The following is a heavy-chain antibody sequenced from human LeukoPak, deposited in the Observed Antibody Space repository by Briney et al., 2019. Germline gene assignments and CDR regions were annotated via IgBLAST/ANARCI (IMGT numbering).Heavy chain of an antibody. CDR2: INPNSGGT. CDR1: GYTFTGYY. Sequence: ASVKVPCKASGYTFTGYYMHWVRQAPGQGLEWMGWINPNSGGTNYAQKLQGRVTMTTDTSTSTAYMELRSLRSDDTAVYYCARVARNDSSSPPFIGDYWGQGTLVTVSS. J-gene: IGHJ4*02. CDR3: ARVARNDSSSPPFIGDY. V-gene: IGHV1-2*02. D-gene: IGHD6-13*01.